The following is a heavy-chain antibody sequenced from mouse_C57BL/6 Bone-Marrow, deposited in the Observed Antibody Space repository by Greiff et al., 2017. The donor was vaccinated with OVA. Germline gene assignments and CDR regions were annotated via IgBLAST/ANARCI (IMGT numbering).Heavy chain of an antibody. V-gene: IGHV1-64*01. D-gene: IGHD3-2*02. Sequence: QVQLQQPGAELVKPGASVKLSCKASGYTFTSYWMHWVKQRPGQGLEWIGMIHPNSGSTNYNEKFKSKATLTVDKSSSTAYMQLSSLTSEDSAVYDCARDSSGYVCFDYWGQGTTLTVSS. CDR2: IHPNSGST. CDR1: GYTFTSYW. J-gene: IGHJ2*01. CDR3: ARDSSGYVCFDY.